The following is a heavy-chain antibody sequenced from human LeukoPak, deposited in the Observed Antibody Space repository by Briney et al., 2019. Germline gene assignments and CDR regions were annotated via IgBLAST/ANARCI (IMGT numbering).Heavy chain of an antibody. CDR3: ARVGRVVATRGGSGMDV. Sequence: SVKVSCKASGGTFSSYAISWVRQAPGQGLELMGGIIPIFGTANYAQKFQGRVTITADESTSTAYMELSSLRSEDTAVYYCARVGRVVATRGGSGMDVWGQGTTVTVSS. V-gene: IGHV1-69*13. CDR1: GGTFSSYA. D-gene: IGHD5-12*01. J-gene: IGHJ6*02. CDR2: IIPIFGTA.